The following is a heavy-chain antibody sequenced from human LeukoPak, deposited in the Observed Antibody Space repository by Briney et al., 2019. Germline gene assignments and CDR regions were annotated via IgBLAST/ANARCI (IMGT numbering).Heavy chain of an antibody. V-gene: IGHV3-48*01. CDR1: GFTFNKYY. Sequence: GGSLRLSCAASGFTFNKYYMNWVRQAPGKGLEWVSYISSSSSTTNYADSVKGRFTISRDNGKNSLYLQMNSLRAEDTAVYYCARDLTDDFWSGYHFDYWGQGTLVTVSS. CDR2: ISSSSSTT. J-gene: IGHJ4*02. CDR3: ARDLTDDFWSGYHFDY. D-gene: IGHD3-3*01.